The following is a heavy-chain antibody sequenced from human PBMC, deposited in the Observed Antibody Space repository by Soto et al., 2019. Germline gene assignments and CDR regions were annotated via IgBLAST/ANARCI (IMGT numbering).Heavy chain of an antibody. CDR3: ARRHRITMVRGVIISSGMDV. D-gene: IGHD3-10*01. Sequence: QVQLQQWGAGLLKPSETLSLTCAVYGGSFSGYYWSWIRQPPGKGPEWIGEINHSGSTNYNPSLKSRVTISVDTSKNQFSLKLSSVTAADTAVYYCARRHRITMVRGVIISSGMDVWGQGTTVTVSS. V-gene: IGHV4-34*01. CDR1: GGSFSGYY. J-gene: IGHJ6*02. CDR2: INHSGST.